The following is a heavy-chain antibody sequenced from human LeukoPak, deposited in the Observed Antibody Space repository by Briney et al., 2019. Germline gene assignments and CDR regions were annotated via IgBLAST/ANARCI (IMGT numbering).Heavy chain of an antibody. J-gene: IGHJ4*02. D-gene: IGHD3-22*01. V-gene: IGHV1-69*13. CDR2: IIPIFGTA. CDR1: GGTFSSYA. CDR3: ARLHDSSGYYYGYFDY. Sequence: VKVSCKASGGTFSSYAISWVRQAPGQGLEWMGGIIPIFGTANYAQKFQGRVTITADESTSTAYMELSSLRSEDTAVYYCARLHDSSGYYYGYFDYWGQGTLVTVSS.